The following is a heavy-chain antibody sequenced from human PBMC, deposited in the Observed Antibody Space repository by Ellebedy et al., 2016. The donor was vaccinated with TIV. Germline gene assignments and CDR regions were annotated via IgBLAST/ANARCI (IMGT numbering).Heavy chain of an antibody. D-gene: IGHD6-19*01. CDR1: GFTFSNYA. V-gene: IGHV3-23*01. J-gene: IGHJ4*02. CDR3: AKVSYSSGWYSLGYFDY. Sequence: GESLKISCAASGFTFSNYAMAWVRQAPGKGLEWVSAIGPRSEYKFYADSVKGRFTISRDNSKNTLYLQMNSLRAEDTAVYYCAKVSYSSGWYSLGYFDYWGQGTLVTVSS. CDR2: IGPRSEYK.